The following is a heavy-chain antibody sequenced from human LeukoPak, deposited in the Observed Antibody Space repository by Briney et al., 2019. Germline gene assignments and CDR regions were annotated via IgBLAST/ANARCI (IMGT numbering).Heavy chain of an antibody. CDR3: TRDIELYYYDTSGY. V-gene: IGHV3-49*04. Sequence: GRSLRLSCTASGFTLGDYAMSWVRQAPGKGLGWVGFIRNRAYGGTTEYAASVKGRFTISRDDSKSIGYLQMNSLKTEYTAVYYCTRDIELYYYDTSGYWGKGTLVTVSS. CDR1: GFTLGDYA. CDR2: IRNRAYGGTT. D-gene: IGHD3-22*01. J-gene: IGHJ4*02.